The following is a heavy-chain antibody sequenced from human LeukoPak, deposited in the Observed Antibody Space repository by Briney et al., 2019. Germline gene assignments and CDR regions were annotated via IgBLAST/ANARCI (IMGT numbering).Heavy chain of an antibody. D-gene: IGHD3-10*01. CDR2: LLYSGQT. Sequence: SETLSLTCTVSGGSIRRTNYYWAWLRQAPGMGLDWIASLLYSGQTYYNPSLQSRVTMFADTSRNQFSLNLSSVTAADTAVYYCARLVGTPRYFDYWGHGTLVTVSS. CDR1: GGSIRRTNYY. CDR3: ARLVGTPRYFDY. V-gene: IGHV4-39*01. J-gene: IGHJ4*01.